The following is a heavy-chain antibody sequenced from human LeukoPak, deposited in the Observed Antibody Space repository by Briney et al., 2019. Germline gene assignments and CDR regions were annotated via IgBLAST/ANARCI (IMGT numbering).Heavy chain of an antibody. D-gene: IGHD6-19*01. Sequence: GGSLRLSCAATGFTLSTYAMSWVRQAPGRGLEWVSAVSDSGSGTYYADPVKGRFTISRDNSKNTLYLQMTSLRAEDTALYYCAKGKGSSGWFDWGQGTLVTVSS. CDR1: GFTLSTYA. J-gene: IGHJ4*02. V-gene: IGHV3-23*01. CDR2: VSDSGSGT. CDR3: AKGKGSSGWFD.